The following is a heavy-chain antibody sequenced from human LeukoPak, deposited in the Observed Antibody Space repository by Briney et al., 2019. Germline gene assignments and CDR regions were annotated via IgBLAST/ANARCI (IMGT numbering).Heavy chain of an antibody. D-gene: IGHD3-22*01. J-gene: IGHJ4*02. V-gene: IGHV1-2*02. CDR3: AVWGEDYYDSSGYYVDY. Sequence: ASVKVSCKASGYTFTGYYMHWVRQAPGQGLEWMGWINPNSGGTNYAQKFQGRVTMTRDTSTSTAYMELSWLRSDDTAVYYCAVWGEDYYDSSGYYVDYWGQGTLVTVSS. CDR2: INPNSGGT. CDR1: GYTFTGYY.